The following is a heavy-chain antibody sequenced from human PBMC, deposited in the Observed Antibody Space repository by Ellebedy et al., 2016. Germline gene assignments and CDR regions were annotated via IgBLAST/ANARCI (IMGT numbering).Heavy chain of an antibody. CDR2: ISSSGVDT. CDR3: AKGASSTLIDY. Sequence: GGSLRLSCAASGFTFTTYGMSWVRQAPGKGLEWVSSISSSGVDTLYAVSVKGRFTVSRDNSMNTLYLQMNSLRAEDTAVYYCAKGASSTLIDYWGQGTLVTVSS. J-gene: IGHJ4*02. V-gene: IGHV3-23*01. CDR1: GFTFTTYG. D-gene: IGHD2-2*01.